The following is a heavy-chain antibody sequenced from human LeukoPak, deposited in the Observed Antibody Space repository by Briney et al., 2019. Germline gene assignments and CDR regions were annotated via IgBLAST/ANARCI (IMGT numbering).Heavy chain of an antibody. V-gene: IGHV1-69*04. CDR1: GGTFSSYA. CDR2: IIPILGIA. J-gene: IGHJ5*02. D-gene: IGHD6-19*01. CDR3: ARENSSGWLFDP. Sequence: SVKVSCKASGGTFSSYAISWVRQAPGQGLEWMGRIIPILGIANYAQKFQGRVTITADKPTSTAYMELSSPRSEDTAVYYCARENSSGWLFDPWGQGTLVTVSS.